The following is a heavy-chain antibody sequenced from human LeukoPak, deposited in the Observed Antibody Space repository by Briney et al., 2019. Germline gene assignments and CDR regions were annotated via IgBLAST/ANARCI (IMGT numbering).Heavy chain of an antibody. D-gene: IGHD3-3*01. J-gene: IGHJ6*04. Sequence: PSQTLSLTCTVSGGSISSGSYYWSWIRQPAGKGLEWIGRIYISGSTNYNPSLKSRVTISVDTSKNQFSLKLSSVTAADTAVYYCARGEYYDFWSGYLVPDVWGKGTTVTVSS. CDR3: ARGEYYDFWSGYLVPDV. CDR1: GGSISSGSYY. CDR2: IYISGST. V-gene: IGHV4-61*02.